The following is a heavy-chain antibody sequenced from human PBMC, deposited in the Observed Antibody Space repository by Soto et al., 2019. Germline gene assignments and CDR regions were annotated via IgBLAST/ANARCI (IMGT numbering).Heavy chain of an antibody. Sequence: QVQLVESGGGVVQPGRSLRLSCAASGFTFSSYGMHWVRQAPGKGLEWVAVIWSDGSIKYYADSVKGRFIISRDNSKNTLFLQMNSLRPEDTAMYYCARRGSGTYSFEYWGQGTLVTVSS. J-gene: IGHJ4*02. CDR1: GFTFSSYG. D-gene: IGHD1-26*01. V-gene: IGHV3-33*01. CDR3: ARRGSGTYSFEY. CDR2: IWSDGSIK.